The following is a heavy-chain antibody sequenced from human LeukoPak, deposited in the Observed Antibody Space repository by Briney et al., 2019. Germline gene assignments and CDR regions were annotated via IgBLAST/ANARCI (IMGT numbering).Heavy chain of an antibody. D-gene: IGHD2-15*01. CDR3: AREDCSGGSCYSFLVYAFNI. CDR2: IYTSEST. J-gene: IGHJ3*02. CDR1: GGSISSYY. Sequence: SETLSLTCTVSGGSISSYYWSWIRQPAGKGLEWIGRIYTSESTNYNPSLKSRVTISVDTSKNQFSLKLSSVTAADTAVYYCAREDCSGGSCYSFLVYAFNIWGQGTMATVSS. V-gene: IGHV4-4*07.